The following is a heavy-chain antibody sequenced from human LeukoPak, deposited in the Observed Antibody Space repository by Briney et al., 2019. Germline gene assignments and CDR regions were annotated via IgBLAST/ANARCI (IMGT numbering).Heavy chain of an antibody. D-gene: IGHD4-23*01. CDR3: TRGGGNFDH. V-gene: IGHV3-7*01. J-gene: IGHJ4*02. Sequence: GGSLRLSCAASGFTFSDSWMSWVRQAPGMGLEWVANIKQDGSDKYYVDSVKGRFTISRDKAKNSLYLQMNSLRAEDTAVYYCTRGGGNFDHWGQGILVTVSS. CDR1: GFTFSDSW. CDR2: IKQDGSDK.